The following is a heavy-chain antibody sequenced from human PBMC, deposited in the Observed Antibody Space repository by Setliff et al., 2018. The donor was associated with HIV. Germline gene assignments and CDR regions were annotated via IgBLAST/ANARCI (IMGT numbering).Heavy chain of an antibody. D-gene: IGHD3-3*02. CDR3: ARERSIRRGDWFDP. CDR1: GYTLTELS. Sequence: ASVKVSCKVSGYTLTELSRHWVRQAPGKGLEWMGSFDPKDGKTRYAQKFQGRVTITRDTSASTAYMELSSLRSEDTAVYYCARERSIRRGDWFDPWGQGTLVTVSS. CDR2: FDPKDGKT. J-gene: IGHJ5*02. V-gene: IGHV1-24*01.